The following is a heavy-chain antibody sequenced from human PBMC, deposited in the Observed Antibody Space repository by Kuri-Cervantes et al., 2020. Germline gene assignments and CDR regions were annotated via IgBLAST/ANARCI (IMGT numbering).Heavy chain of an antibody. D-gene: IGHD1-26*01. V-gene: IGHV1-69*13. CDR1: GGTFSSYA. J-gene: IGHJ3*02. CDR3: ARGGAGRWELLRHAFDI. CDR2: IIPIFGTA. Sequence: SVKVSCKASGGTFSSYAISWVRQAPGQGLEWMGGIIPIFGTANYAQKFQGRVTITADESTSTAYMELSSLRSEDTAVYYCARGGAGRWELLRHAFDIWSQGTMVTVSS.